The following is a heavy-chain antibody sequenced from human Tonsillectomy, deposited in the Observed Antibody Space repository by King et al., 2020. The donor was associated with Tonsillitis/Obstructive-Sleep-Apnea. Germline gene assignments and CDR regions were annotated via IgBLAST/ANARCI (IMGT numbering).Heavy chain of an antibody. Sequence: QLVQSGAEVKKPGASVKVSCKASGYTFTSYYIHWVRQAPGQGLEWMGIINPSGGSTSYAQKFQGRCTRTRDTSTSTVYSELGSLRSEETAVYYCARDGSVATRPLDYWGQGTLVTVSS. CDR2: INPSGGST. V-gene: IGHV1-46*01. CDR1: GYTFTSYY. J-gene: IGHJ4*02. D-gene: IGHD6-6*01. CDR3: ARDGSVATRPLDY.